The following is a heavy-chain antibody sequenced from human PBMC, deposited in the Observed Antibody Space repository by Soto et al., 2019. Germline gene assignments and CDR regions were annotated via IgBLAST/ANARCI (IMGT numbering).Heavy chain of an antibody. CDR3: AKDKGGGSSPCFDY. CDR2: ISYDGSNK. D-gene: IGHD1-26*01. V-gene: IGHV3-30*18. Sequence: GGSLRLSCAASGFTFSSYGMHWVRQAPGKGLEWVAVISYDGSNKYYADSVKGRFTISRDNSKNTLYLQMNSLRAEDTAVYYCAKDKGGGSSPCFDYWGQGTLVTVSS. CDR1: GFTFSSYG. J-gene: IGHJ4*02.